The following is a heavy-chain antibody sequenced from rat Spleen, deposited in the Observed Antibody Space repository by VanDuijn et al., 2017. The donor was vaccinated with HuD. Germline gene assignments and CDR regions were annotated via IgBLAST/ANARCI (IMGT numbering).Heavy chain of an antibody. V-gene: IGHV5-31*01. CDR2: IINTGDGT. CDR3: ARVLTMGHYEDC. J-gene: IGHJ2*01. D-gene: IGHD1-7*01. Sequence: EVQLVESGGGPVQPGRSLRLSCVASGFTFNKYWMTWIRQAPGKGLEWIASIINTGDGTYYPDSVKGRFTISRDNAKNTLYLQLNSPTTEETATYYCARVLTMGHYEDCWGQGVMVTVSS. CDR1: GFTFNKYW.